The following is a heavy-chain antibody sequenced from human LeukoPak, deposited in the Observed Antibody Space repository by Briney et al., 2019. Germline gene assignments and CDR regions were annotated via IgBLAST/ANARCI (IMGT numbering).Heavy chain of an antibody. CDR2: IYYSGST. V-gene: IGHV4-59*01. CDR3: ARSINDFWSGYRDY. D-gene: IGHD3-3*01. J-gene: IGHJ4*02. Sequence: PSETLSLTCTVSGGSISSYYWSWIRQPPGKGLEWIGYIYYSGSTNYNPSLKSRVTISVDTSKNQFSLKLSSVTAADTAVYYCARSINDFWSGYRDYWGQGTLVTVSS. CDR1: GGSISSYY.